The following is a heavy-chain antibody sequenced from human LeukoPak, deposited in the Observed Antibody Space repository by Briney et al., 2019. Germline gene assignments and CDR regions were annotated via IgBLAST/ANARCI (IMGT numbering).Heavy chain of an antibody. Sequence: PGGSLRLSCAASGFTFSSYAMNWVRQAPGKGLEWVSTISGSGDSTYYAASVKGRFTISRDNSKNTLSLQMNSLRAEDTALYYCAKDPGGYPDYWGQGTLVTVSS. J-gene: IGHJ4*02. CDR2: ISGSGDST. V-gene: IGHV3-23*01. CDR1: GFTFSSYA. CDR3: AKDPGGYPDY. D-gene: IGHD3-16*02.